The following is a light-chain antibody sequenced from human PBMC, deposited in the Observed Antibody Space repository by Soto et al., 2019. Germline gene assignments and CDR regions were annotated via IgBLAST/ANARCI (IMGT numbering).Light chain of an antibody. CDR2: SNN. CDR3: AAWDDSLKGV. Sequence: QSVLTQPPSASGTPGQRVTISCSGSSSNIGSNTVNWYQQLPGTAPKLLIYSNNQRPSGVPDRFSGSKSGTSASLAISGLQSEDYADYYCAAWDDSLKGVFGTGTNLTVL. V-gene: IGLV1-44*01. J-gene: IGLJ1*01. CDR1: SSNIGSNT.